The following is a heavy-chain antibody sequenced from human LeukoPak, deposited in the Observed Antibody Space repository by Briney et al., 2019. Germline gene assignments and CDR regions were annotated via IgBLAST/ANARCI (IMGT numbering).Heavy chain of an antibody. V-gene: IGHV1-2*02. CDR1: GYTFTGYY. CDR3: ARDSCSGGGCHYRYFDL. J-gene: IGHJ2*01. CDR2: INPNSGAT. Sequence: AXXKVXXXAXGYTFTGYYMHWVRQAPGQGLEWMGWINPNSGATNYAQKFQGRVTMTRDTSISTASMELSSLKPDDTAVYYCARDSCSGGGCHYRYFDLWGRGTLVTVSS. D-gene: IGHD2-15*01.